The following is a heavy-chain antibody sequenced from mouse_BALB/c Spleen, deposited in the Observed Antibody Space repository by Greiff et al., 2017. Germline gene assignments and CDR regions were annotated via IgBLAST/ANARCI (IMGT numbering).Heavy chain of an antibody. CDR2: INPSNGGT. Sequence: VQLQQSGAELVKPGASVKLSCKASGYTFTSYYMYWVKQRPGQGLEWIGEINPSNGGTNFNEKFKSKATLTVDKSSSTAYMQLSSLTSEDSAVYYCTRSETTVFDYWGQGTTLTVSS. V-gene: IGHV1S81*02. CDR3: TRSETTVFDY. CDR1: GYTFTSYY. D-gene: IGHD1-1*01. J-gene: IGHJ2*01.